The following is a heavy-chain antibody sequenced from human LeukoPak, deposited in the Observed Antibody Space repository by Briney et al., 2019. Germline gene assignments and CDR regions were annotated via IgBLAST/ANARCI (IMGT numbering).Heavy chain of an antibody. J-gene: IGHJ4*02. D-gene: IGHD3-10*01. CDR2: ISGDGGAT. Sequence: GGSLRLSCAASGFSFSTYTMAWVRQAPGGGLEWVSAISGDGGATYYADAVKGRFAISRDSSKSTLYLQMNSLRAEDTAMYYCVKDFGRNLGGPGYWGRGTLVTVSS. CDR3: VKDFGRNLGGPGY. V-gene: IGHV3-23*01. CDR1: GFSFSTYT.